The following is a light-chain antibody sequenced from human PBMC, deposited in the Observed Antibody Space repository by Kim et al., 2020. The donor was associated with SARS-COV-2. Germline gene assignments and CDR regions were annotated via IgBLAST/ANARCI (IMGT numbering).Light chain of an antibody. CDR2: GNS. CDR3: QSYDSSLSGWV. CDR1: SSNIGAGYD. J-gene: IGLJ3*02. V-gene: IGLV1-40*01. Sequence: RVTISCTGSSSNIGAGYDVHWYQQLPGTAPNLLIYGNSHRPSGVPDRFSGSKSGTSASLAITGLQAEDEADYYCQSYDSSLSGWVFGGGTQLTVL.